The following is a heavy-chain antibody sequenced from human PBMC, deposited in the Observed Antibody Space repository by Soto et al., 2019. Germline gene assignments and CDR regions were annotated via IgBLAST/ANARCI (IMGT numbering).Heavy chain of an antibody. V-gene: IGHV1-18*01. J-gene: IGHJ4*02. CDR2: ISAYNGNT. D-gene: IGHD2-8*01. CDR3: ARDRRYCTNGVCYVRPRGSGWEHNY. Sequence: QVQLVQSGAEVKKPGASVKVSCKASGYTFTSYGISWVRQAPGQGLEWMGWISAYNGNTNYAQKLQGRDTMTTDTSTSTAYMELRSLRSDDTAVYYCARDRRYCTNGVCYVRPRGSGWEHNYWGQGTLVTVSS. CDR1: GYTFTSYG.